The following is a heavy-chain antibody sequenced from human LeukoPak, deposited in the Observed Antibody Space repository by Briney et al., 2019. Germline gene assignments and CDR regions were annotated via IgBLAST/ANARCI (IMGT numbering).Heavy chain of an antibody. D-gene: IGHD2-8*02. V-gene: IGHV4-59*08. CDR3: AGHHPRNTVDF. CDR2: ISDIGSI. J-gene: IGHJ4*02. CDR1: GGSISSYY. Sequence: MPSETLSLTCTVSGGSISSYYWSWIRQPPGKGLEWIAHISDIGSINYNPSLKSRVTISLDTSKNQFSLKLSSVTAADTAVYYCAGHHPRNTVDFWGQGTLVTVSS.